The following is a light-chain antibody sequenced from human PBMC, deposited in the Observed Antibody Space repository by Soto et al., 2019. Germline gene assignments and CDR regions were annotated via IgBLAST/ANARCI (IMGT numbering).Light chain of an antibody. Sequence: EIVLTQSPGTLSLSPGERATLACRASQSISSSYLAWYQQKPGQAPRLLIYGASSRATGIPDRFSGSGSGTDYTLTISRLEPEDFAVYYCQFFGRSRDTCGQGTKLEIK. V-gene: IGKV3-20*01. CDR2: GAS. CDR1: QSISSSY. CDR3: QFFGRSRDT. J-gene: IGKJ2*01.